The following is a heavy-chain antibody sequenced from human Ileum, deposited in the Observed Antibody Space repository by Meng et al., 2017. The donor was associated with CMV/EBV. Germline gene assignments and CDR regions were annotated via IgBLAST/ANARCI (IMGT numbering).Heavy chain of an antibody. D-gene: IGHD3-3*01. V-gene: IGHV4-38-2*02. CDR2: IHLSGKS. Sequence: GSLRLSCTVSGYSTSSGYYWGWIRQPPGKGLEWIGSIHLSGKSYYNPSLKSRVTIPVTTSKDQLSLKLNSVATTVTADYYCAKIPHSVLGVVIILYHLDYWGQGTLVTVSS. J-gene: IGHJ4*02. CDR3: AKIPHSVLGVVIILYHLDY. CDR1: GYSTSSGYY.